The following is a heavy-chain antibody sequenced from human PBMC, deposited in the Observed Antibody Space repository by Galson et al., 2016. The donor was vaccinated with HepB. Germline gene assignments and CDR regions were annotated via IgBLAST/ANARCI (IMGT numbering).Heavy chain of an antibody. CDR1: GGTIASSSYY. Sequence: SETLSLTCLVSGGTIASSSYYWGWIRQPPGKGLEWIGSIYYSGRTYHNPSLKGRVTISIDTSKNQFSLKVRSVTAADTAVYYCARESWYDEVDYWGQGTLVTVSS. V-gene: IGHV4-39*07. D-gene: IGHD6-13*01. J-gene: IGHJ4*02. CDR2: IYYSGRT. CDR3: ARESWYDEVDY.